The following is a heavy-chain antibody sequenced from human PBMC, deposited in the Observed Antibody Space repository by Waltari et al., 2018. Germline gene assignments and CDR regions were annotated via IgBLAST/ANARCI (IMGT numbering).Heavy chain of an antibody. D-gene: IGHD6-19*01. J-gene: IGHJ4*02. CDR2: IIPVGSIT. Sequence: EVQLVESGGGLVQPGGSLRLSCAASGFNFSSSWMHWVRQVPGEGLVWVSRIIPVGSITNYADSVKGRFTISRDNAKNTLYLQMSSLRAEDTAVYYCARGLGGVDGWWGQGTLVTVSS. CDR3: ARGLGGVDGW. CDR1: GFNFSSSW. V-gene: IGHV3-74*01.